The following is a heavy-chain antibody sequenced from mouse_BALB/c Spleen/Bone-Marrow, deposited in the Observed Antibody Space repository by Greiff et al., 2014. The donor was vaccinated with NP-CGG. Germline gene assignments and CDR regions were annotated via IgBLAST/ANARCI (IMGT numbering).Heavy chain of an antibody. CDR1: GFSLTSYG. CDR3: ARAPLYYGSSIYAMDY. Sequence: QVQLQQPGPGLVAPSQSLSISCTVSGFSLTSYGVHWVRQPPGKGLERLGVMWAGGSTDYNSALMSRLSITKDNSKSQLFLKMNSLQTDDTAMYFCARAPLYYGSSIYAMDYWGQGTSVTVSS. J-gene: IGHJ4*01. CDR2: MWAGGST. V-gene: IGHV2-9*02. D-gene: IGHD1-1*01.